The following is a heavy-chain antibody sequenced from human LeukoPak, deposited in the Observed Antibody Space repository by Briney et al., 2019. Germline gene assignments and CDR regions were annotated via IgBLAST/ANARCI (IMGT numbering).Heavy chain of an antibody. J-gene: IGHJ6*02. Sequence: GGSLRLSCAASGFTFDDYAMHWVRQAPGKGLEWVSGISWNSGSIGYADSVKGRFTISRDNAKNSLYLQMNSLRAEDTALYYCAKDERGIAANYYYGMDVWGQGTTVTVSS. CDR2: ISWNSGSI. D-gene: IGHD6-25*01. V-gene: IGHV3-9*01. CDR3: AKDERGIAANYYYGMDV. CDR1: GFTFDDYA.